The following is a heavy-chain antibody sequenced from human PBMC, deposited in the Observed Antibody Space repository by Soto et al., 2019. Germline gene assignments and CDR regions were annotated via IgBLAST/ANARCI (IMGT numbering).Heavy chain of an antibody. Sequence: QVQLVESGGGVVQPGRSLRLPCAASGFTFSSYGMHWVRQAPGKGLEWVAVISYDGSNKYYADSVKGRFTISRDNSKNTLYLQMNSLRAEDTAVYYCAKDSDYDSSGYLDYWGQGTLVTVSS. CDR2: ISYDGSNK. CDR1: GFTFSSYG. CDR3: AKDSDYDSSGYLDY. V-gene: IGHV3-30*18. D-gene: IGHD3-22*01. J-gene: IGHJ4*02.